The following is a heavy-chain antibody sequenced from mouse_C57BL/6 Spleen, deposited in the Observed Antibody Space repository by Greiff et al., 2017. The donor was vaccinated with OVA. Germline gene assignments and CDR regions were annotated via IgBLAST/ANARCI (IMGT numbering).Heavy chain of an antibody. V-gene: IGHV1-72*01. CDR2: IDPNRVGT. J-gene: IGHJ3*01. Sequence: QVQLQQPGAELVKPGASVKLSCKASGYTFTSYWMHWVKQRPGRGLEWIGRIDPNRVGTKYNEKFKSKATLTVDKPSSTAYMPLSSLTSEDSAVYYCARGYYYGSSYVGCAYWGQGTLVTVSA. CDR1: GYTFTSYW. D-gene: IGHD1-1*01. CDR3: ARGYYYGSSYVGCAY.